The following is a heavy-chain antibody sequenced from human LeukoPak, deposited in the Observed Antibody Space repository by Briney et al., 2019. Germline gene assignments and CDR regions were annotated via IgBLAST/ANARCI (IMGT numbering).Heavy chain of an antibody. CDR2: IDHSGRT. D-gene: IGHD3-10*01. CDR3: ARHNIRRVTHWFDP. CDR1: GGSISSSSYY. J-gene: IGHJ5*02. V-gene: IGHV4-39*01. Sequence: SETLSLTCTVSGGSISSSSYYSGWIRQPPGPGLEWIAFIDHSGRTYYKPSRKTHITISVNTPNSQFSLKLSSVTAADTAVYFCARHNIRRVTHWFDPSGQGTQVTVSS.